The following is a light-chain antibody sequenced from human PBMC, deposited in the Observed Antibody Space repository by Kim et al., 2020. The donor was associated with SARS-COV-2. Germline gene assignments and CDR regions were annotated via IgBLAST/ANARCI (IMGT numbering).Light chain of an antibody. CDR1: SSNIGSNN. Sequence: GQGVTLSCSGSSSNIGSNNVNWYQHLPGTAPKLLIYSNNQRPSGVPDRFSGSKSDTSASLAISGLQSEDETDYYCAAWDDSLDAWVFGGGTQLTVL. CDR3: AAWDDSLDAWV. V-gene: IGLV1-44*01. J-gene: IGLJ3*02. CDR2: SNN.